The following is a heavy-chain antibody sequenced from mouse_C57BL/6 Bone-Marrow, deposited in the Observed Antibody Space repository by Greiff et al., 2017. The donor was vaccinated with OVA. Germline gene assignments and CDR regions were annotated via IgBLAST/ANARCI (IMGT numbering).Heavy chain of an antibody. J-gene: IGHJ1*03. CDR3: ARGVYGMWYFYV. CDR1: GYTFTSYW. D-gene: IGHD2-1*01. CDR2: IYPGSGST. V-gene: IGHV1-55*01. Sequence: VQLQQSGAELVKPGASVKMSCKASGYTFTSYWITWVKQRPGQGLEWIGDIYPGSGSTNYNEKFKSKATLTVDTSSSTAYMQLSSLTSEDSAVYYCARGVYGMWYFYVWGTGTTVTVSS.